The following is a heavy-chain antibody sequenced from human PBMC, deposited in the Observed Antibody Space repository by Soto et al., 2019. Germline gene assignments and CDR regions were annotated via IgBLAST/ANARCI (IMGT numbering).Heavy chain of an antibody. J-gene: IGHJ3*02. V-gene: IGHV3-21*01. CDR2: ISSSSSYT. D-gene: IGHD3-3*01. CDR3: ARGPIFGVVTDAFDI. Sequence: GGSLRLSCAASGFTFSSYSMNWVRQAPGKGLEWVSSISSSSSYTYYADSVKGRFTISRDNAKNSLYLQMNSLRAEDTAVYYCARGPIFGVVTDAFDIWGQGTMVTVSS. CDR1: GFTFSSYS.